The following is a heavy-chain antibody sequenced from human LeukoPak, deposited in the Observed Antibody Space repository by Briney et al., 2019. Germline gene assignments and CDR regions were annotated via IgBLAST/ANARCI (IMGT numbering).Heavy chain of an antibody. CDR3: AWVIF. D-gene: IGHD3-22*01. V-gene: IGHV1-69*13. CDR1: GYTFTSYG. J-gene: IGHJ4*02. CDR2: IIPIFGTA. Sequence: GASVKVSFKASGYTFTSYGISWVRQAPGQGLEWMGGIIPIFGTANYAQKFQGRVTITADESTSTAYMELSSLRSEDTAVYYCAWVIFWGQGTLVTVSS.